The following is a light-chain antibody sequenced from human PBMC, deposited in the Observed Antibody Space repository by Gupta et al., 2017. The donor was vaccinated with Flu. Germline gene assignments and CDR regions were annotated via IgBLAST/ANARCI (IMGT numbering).Light chain of an antibody. CDR3: QQYDSYSLT. Sequence: DIQMTQSPSTLSAYVGDRVTITCRASQSLSSWLAWYQQKPGKAPNLLIYKASNLESGVPSRFSGSGSGTEFTLTISSLQPDDFATYYCQQYDSYSLTFGGGTK. V-gene: IGKV1-5*03. J-gene: IGKJ4*01. CDR1: QSLSSW. CDR2: KAS.